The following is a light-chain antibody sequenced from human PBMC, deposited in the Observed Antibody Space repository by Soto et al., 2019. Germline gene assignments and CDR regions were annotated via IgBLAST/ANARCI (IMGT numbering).Light chain of an antibody. CDR1: RSNIGAGYD. Sequence: QSVLTQSPSVSGAPGQRVTISCTGSRSNIGAGYDVHWYQQLPGTAPKLLIYDNNNRPSGVPDRFSGSKSGTSASLAITGLQAEDEANYYCQSYDSSLRVVFGGGTKVTV. CDR2: DNN. V-gene: IGLV1-40*01. J-gene: IGLJ2*01. CDR3: QSYDSSLRVV.